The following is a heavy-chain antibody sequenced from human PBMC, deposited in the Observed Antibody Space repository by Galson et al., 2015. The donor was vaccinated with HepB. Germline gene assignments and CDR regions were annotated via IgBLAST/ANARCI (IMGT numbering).Heavy chain of an antibody. CDR3: AKPEGDMITFGGVIVPHYYYGMDV. J-gene: IGHJ6*02. V-gene: IGHV3-23*01. D-gene: IGHD3-16*02. CDR2: ISGSGGST. CDR1: GFTFSSYA. Sequence: SLRLSCAASGFTFSSYAMSWVRQAPGKGLEWVSAISGSGGSTYYADSVKGRFTISRDNSKNTLYLQMNSLSAEDTAVYYCAKPEGDMITFGGVIVPHYYYGMDVWGQGTTVTVSS.